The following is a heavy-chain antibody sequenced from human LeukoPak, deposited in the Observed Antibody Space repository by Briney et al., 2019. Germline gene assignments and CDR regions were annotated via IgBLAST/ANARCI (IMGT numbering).Heavy chain of an antibody. D-gene: IGHD2-2*01. J-gene: IGHJ4*02. V-gene: IGHV3-66*04. CDR1: GFTVSTNY. CDR2: IYSGGST. CDR3: ARHRGYCGSTSCYPYYFNY. Sequence: GSLRLSCAASGFTVSTNYMSWVRQAPGKRLEWVSVIYSGGSTYYADSVKARFTISRDNSKNTLYLQMNSLRAEDTAVYYCARHRGYCGSTSCYPYYFNYWGQGTLVTVSS.